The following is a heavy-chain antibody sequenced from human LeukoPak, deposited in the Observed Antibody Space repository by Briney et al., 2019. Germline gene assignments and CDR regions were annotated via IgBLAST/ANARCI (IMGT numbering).Heavy chain of an antibody. CDR1: GSSISSNYY. CDR3: ARDRGGRYYYMDV. V-gene: IGHV4-38-2*02. J-gene: IGHJ6*03. D-gene: IGHD6-25*01. CDR2: IYHSGST. Sequence: SETLSLTCTVSGSSISSNYYWDWIRQPPGKGLEWIGEIYHSGSTNYNPSLKSRVTISVDKSKNQFSLKLSSVTAADTAVYYCARDRGGRYYYMDVWGKGTTVTVSS.